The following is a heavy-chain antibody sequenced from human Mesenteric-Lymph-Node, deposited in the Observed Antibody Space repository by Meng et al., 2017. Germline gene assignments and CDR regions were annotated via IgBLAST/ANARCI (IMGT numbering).Heavy chain of an antibody. CDR3: AHRGSSWPRAYYFDY. CDR1: GFSLSNARMG. CDR2: IYWNDDK. D-gene: IGHD6-13*01. Sequence: SGPTLVKPTETLTLTCTVSGFSLSNARMGVSWIRQPPGKALEWLALIYWNDDKRYSPSLKSRLTITKDTSKNQVVLTMTNMDPVDTATYYCAHRGSSWPRAYYFDYWGQGTLVTVSS. J-gene: IGHJ4*02. V-gene: IGHV2-5*01.